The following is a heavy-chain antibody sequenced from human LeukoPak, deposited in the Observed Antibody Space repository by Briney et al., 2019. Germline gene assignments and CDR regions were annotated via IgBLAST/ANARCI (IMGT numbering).Heavy chain of an antibody. CDR3: AKTTTGYSSGRYPGWPVDY. CDR1: GFTFSSYA. CDR2: ISGSGDTT. D-gene: IGHD6-19*01. Sequence: GGSLRLSCAASGFTFSSYAMSWVRQAPGKGLEWVSVISGSGDTTYYADSVKGRFTISRDNPKNTLYLQMNSLRAEDTAVYYCAKTTTGYSSGRYPGWPVDYWGQGTLVTVSS. V-gene: IGHV3-23*01. J-gene: IGHJ4*02.